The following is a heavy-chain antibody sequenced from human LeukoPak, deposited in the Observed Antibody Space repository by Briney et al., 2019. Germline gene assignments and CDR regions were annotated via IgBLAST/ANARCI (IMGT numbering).Heavy chain of an antibody. D-gene: IGHD5-24*01. J-gene: IGHJ4*02. CDR1: GFTFTTYT. V-gene: IGHV3-21*01. CDR3: ARFYNKGLDY. CDR2: IRPSSSSI. Sequence: GGSLRLSCAASGFTFTTYTMNCVRQAPGKGMEWISSIRPSSSSIYYADSVKGRFTISRDNARTSLYLQMNNLRAEDTAVYYCARFYNKGLDYWGQGALVTVSS.